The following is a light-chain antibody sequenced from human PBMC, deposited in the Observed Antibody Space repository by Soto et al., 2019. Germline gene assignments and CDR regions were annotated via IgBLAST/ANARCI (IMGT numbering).Light chain of an antibody. CDR2: AAA. CDR1: QSIRTY. Sequence: DIQMTQTPSSLSASVGDRVTITCRASQSIRTYLNWYQQKPGKAPNLLIHAAASLQSGVPSRFSGSGYATEITLIITNLQPEDVATYYCQQSYSSPPTLTFGGGTKVEI. J-gene: IGKJ4*01. CDR3: QQSYSSPPTLT. V-gene: IGKV1-39*01.